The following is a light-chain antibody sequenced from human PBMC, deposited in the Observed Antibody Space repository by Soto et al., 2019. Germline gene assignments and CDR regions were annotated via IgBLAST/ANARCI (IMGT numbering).Light chain of an antibody. CDR1: QSVSRK. CDR3: QQYDDWPPWT. J-gene: IGKJ1*01. Sequence: EIVMTQSPATLSVSPGEGATLSCRTSQSVSRKLVWYQQKPGQPPRLLIYDASTRATGIPARFSGSGSGTAFTLSISSLQSEDFAVYFCQQYDDWPPWTFGQGTKVEIK. V-gene: IGKV3-15*01. CDR2: DAS.